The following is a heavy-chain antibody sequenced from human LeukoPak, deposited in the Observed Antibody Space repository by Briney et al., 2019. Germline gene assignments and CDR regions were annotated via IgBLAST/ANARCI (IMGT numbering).Heavy chain of an antibody. CDR1: GGSISSDY. CDR3: ARETVVAETFDY. CDR2: IYYSGST. J-gene: IGHJ4*02. Sequence: SETLSLTCTVSGGSISSDYWSWIRQPPGKGLEWIGYIYYSGSTNYNPSLKSRVTISVDTSKNQFFLKLSSVTAADTAVYYCARETVVAETFDYWGQGTLVTVSS. V-gene: IGHV4-59*01. D-gene: IGHD2-15*01.